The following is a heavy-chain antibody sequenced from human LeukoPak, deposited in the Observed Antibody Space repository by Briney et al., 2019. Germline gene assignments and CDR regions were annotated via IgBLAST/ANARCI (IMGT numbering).Heavy chain of an antibody. CDR3: VHGKGYILDY. Sequence: PGGSLRLSCAASGFTFSNYDMHWVRQATGKGLEWVSAIGTAGDTYYPGSVKGRFTISRENAKNSLYLQINSLRAGDTAVYYCVHGKGYILDYWGQGIPVTVSS. CDR2: IGTAGDT. V-gene: IGHV3-13*04. CDR1: GFTFSNYD. J-gene: IGHJ4*02. D-gene: IGHD5-12*01.